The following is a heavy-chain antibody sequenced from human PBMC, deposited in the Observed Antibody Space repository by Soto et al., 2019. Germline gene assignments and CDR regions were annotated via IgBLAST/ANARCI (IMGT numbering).Heavy chain of an antibody. CDR2: ISGSGGST. CDR1: GFTFSSYA. V-gene: IGHV3-23*01. CDR3: AKGCVGGDMDV. D-gene: IGHD3-10*01. J-gene: IGHJ6*04. Sequence: EVQLLESGGGLVQPGGSLRLSCAASGFTFSSYAMSWVRQAPGKGLEWVSAISGSGGSTYYADSVKGRFTSSRDNSKNTRYLQMNSVGDEDTAVYYCAKGCVGGDMDVWGKGSKATVSS.